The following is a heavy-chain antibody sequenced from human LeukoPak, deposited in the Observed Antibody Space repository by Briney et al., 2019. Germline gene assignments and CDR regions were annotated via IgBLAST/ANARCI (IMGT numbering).Heavy chain of an antibody. CDR3: ARDGAVAGLYYYYGMDV. D-gene: IGHD6-19*01. Sequence: GASVKVSCKASGYTFTGYYMHWVRQAPGQGLEWMGWINPNSGGTNYAQKFQGRVTMTRDTSISTAYMELSRLRSDDTAVYYCARDGAVAGLYYYYGMDVWGQGTTVTVSS. CDR2: INPNSGGT. V-gene: IGHV1-2*02. CDR1: GYTFTGYY. J-gene: IGHJ6*02.